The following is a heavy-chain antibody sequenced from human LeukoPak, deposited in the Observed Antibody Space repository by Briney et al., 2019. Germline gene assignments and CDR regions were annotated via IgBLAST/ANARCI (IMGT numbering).Heavy chain of an antibody. D-gene: IGHD6-13*01. CDR2: IYHTGSS. Sequence: SETLSLTCTVSAYSITNGHYWGWIRQSPGKGLEWIGSIYHTGSSYYNPSLKSRVNISVDTSKNQFSLKLSSVTAADTAVYYCARVYTGSSWDYYYYMDVWGKGTTVTVSS. CDR3: ARVYTGSSWDYYYYMDV. CDR1: AYSITNGHY. J-gene: IGHJ6*03. V-gene: IGHV4-38-2*02.